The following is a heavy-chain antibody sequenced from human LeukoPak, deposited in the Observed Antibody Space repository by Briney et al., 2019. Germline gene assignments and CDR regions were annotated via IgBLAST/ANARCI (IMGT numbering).Heavy chain of an antibody. CDR3: AKMGKRWLQQYYFDY. V-gene: IGHV3-23*01. Sequence: GGSLRLSCAASGFTVSTNYMSWVRQAPGKGLEWVSAISGGGGSTYYADSVKGRFTISSDNSKNTLYLQMNSLRAEDTAVYYCAKMGKRWLQQYYFDYWGQGTLVTVSS. J-gene: IGHJ4*02. CDR1: GFTVSTNY. CDR2: ISGGGGST. D-gene: IGHD5-24*01.